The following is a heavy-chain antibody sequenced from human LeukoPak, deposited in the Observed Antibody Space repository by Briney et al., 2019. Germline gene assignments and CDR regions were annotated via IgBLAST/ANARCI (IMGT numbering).Heavy chain of an antibody. CDR2: ISAYNGNT. Sequence: ASVKVSCKASGYTFTSYGISWVRQAPGQGLEWMGWISAYNGNTNYAQKLQGRVTMTTDTSTSTAYMELRSLRSDDTAVYYCARVAYSSSWYGRPKPVDYWGQGTLVTVSS. CDR1: GYTFTSYG. D-gene: IGHD6-13*01. V-gene: IGHV1-18*01. CDR3: ARVAYSSSWYGRPKPVDY. J-gene: IGHJ4*02.